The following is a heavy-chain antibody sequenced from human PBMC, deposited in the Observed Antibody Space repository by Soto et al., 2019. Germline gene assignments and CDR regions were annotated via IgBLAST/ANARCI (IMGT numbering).Heavy chain of an antibody. CDR1: GGPISSDY. CDR2: IYSSGST. D-gene: IGHD6-19*01. J-gene: IGHJ4*02. V-gene: IGHV4-59*08. CDR3: ATTYGSGWYHFDY. Sequence: PSETLSLTCTVSGGPISSDYWSWIRQPPGKGLEWIGYIYSSGSTNYNPSLKSRVTISVDTSKKQVSLELSSVTAADTAVYYCATTYGSGWYHFDYWSQGTLVTVSS.